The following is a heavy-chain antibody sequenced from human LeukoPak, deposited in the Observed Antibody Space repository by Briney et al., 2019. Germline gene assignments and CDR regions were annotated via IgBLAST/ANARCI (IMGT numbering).Heavy chain of an antibody. Sequence: SETLSLTCAVYGGSFSGYYWSWIRQPPGKGLEWIGEINHSGSTNYNPSLKSRVTMSVDTSKNQFSLKLSSVTAADTAVYYCARLYSSGWVFDYWGQGTLVTVSS. CDR2: INHSGST. CDR1: GGSFSGYY. D-gene: IGHD6-19*01. CDR3: ARLYSSGWVFDY. J-gene: IGHJ4*02. V-gene: IGHV4-34*01.